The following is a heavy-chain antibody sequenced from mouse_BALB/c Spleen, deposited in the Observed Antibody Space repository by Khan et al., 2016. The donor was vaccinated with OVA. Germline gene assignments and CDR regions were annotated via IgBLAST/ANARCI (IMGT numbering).Heavy chain of an antibody. CDR2: IYPGDGDT. D-gene: IGHD2-4*01. V-gene: IGHV1S56*01. J-gene: IGHJ4*01. Sequence: QVQLKQSGPELVKPGALVKISCKASGYTFTAYDLNWVKQRPGQGLEWIRWIYPGDGDTRYNENFKDKATLTADKSSNTAYMQLSSLTSEDSAVYFCAREGLRWVAMDYWGQGTSVSVSS. CDR1: GYTFTAYD. CDR3: AREGLRWVAMDY.